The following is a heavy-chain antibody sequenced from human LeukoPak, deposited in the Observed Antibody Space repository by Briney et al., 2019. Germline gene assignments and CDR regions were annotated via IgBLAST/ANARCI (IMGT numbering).Heavy chain of an antibody. CDR3: ARGKDYYDNSCYFDY. D-gene: IGHD3-22*01. CDR2: IYYVGTT. CDR1: GGSISSGNYY. V-gene: IGHV4-39*07. Sequence: SETLSLTCTVSGGSISSGNYYWGWIRQPPGKGLQWIGSIYYVGTTYYNPSLKSRVAISVDTSKNQFSLKLTSVPAADTAVYYCARGKDYYDNSCYFDYWGQGTLVTVSS. J-gene: IGHJ4*02.